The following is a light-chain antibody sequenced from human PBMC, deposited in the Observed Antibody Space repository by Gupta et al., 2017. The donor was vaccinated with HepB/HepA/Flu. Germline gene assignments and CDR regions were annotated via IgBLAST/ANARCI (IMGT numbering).Light chain of an antibody. Sequence: DIVMTQSPDSLAVSLGERATINCQSSQSILYSSNNNNYLAWYQQKPGRPPKLLIYWASTRESGVPDRFSGSGSGTDFTLTISSLQAEDVAVYYCQQYYTIPYTFAQGTXLEIK. CDR1: QSILYSSNNNNY. V-gene: IGKV4-1*01. J-gene: IGKJ2*01. CDR3: QQYYTIPYT. CDR2: WAS.